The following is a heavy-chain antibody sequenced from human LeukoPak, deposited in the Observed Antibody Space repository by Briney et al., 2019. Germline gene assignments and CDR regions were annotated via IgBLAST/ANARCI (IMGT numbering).Heavy chain of an antibody. CDR3: ARAHYSSSPVDY. Sequence: GGSLRLSCAASGFTVSSNYMSWVRQAPGKGLEWVSVIYSGGSTYYADSVKGRFTISRDNSKNTLYLQMNSLRAEDTAVYYCARAHYSSSPVDYWGQGTLVTVSS. CDR2: IYSGGST. CDR1: GFTVSSNY. D-gene: IGHD6-6*01. V-gene: IGHV3-53*01. J-gene: IGHJ4*02.